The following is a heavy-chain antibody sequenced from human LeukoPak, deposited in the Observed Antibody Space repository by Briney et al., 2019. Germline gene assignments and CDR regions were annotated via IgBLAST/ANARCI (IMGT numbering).Heavy chain of an antibody. CDR2: ISSSSSYI. Sequence: PGGSLRLSCEASGFTFSAYAMTWVRQAPGKGLEWVSSISSSSSYIYYADSVKGRFTISRDNAKNSLYLQMNSLRAEDTAVYYCARDAAAAGTPYFDYWGQGTLVTVSS. J-gene: IGHJ4*02. CDR3: ARDAAAAGTPYFDY. CDR1: GFTFSAYA. D-gene: IGHD6-13*01. V-gene: IGHV3-21*01.